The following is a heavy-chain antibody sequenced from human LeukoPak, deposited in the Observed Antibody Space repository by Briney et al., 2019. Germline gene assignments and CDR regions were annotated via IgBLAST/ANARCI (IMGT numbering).Heavy chain of an antibody. CDR3: TSRAIRDGYYLPIYYFDY. Sequence: PGGSLRLSCAASGFTFSSYNMTWVRQAPGKGLEWIGFIRGKAYGGTTEYAASVKGRFTISRDDSRSIAYLQMDSLKTEDTAVYYCTSRAIRDGYYLPIYYFDYWGQGTLVTVSS. D-gene: IGHD5-24*01. V-gene: IGHV3-49*04. CDR2: IRGKAYGGTT. J-gene: IGHJ4*02. CDR1: GFTFSSYN.